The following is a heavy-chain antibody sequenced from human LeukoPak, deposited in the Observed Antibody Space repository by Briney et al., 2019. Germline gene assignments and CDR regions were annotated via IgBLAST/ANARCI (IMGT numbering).Heavy chain of an antibody. Sequence: GGSLRLSCAASGFTFSSCWMSWVRQAPGKGLEWVANIKQDGSEKYYVDSVKGRFTISRDNAKNSLYLQMNSLRAEDTAVYYCARHPEYCSSTSCYHFDYWGQGTLVTVSS. CDR2: IKQDGSEK. D-gene: IGHD2-2*01. CDR1: GFTFSSCW. CDR3: ARHPEYCSSTSCYHFDY. V-gene: IGHV3-7*03. J-gene: IGHJ4*02.